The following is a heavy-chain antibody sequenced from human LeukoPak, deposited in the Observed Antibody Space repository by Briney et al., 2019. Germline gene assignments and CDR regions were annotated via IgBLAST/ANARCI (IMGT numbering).Heavy chain of an antibody. J-gene: IGHJ5*02. CDR3: ARGGYYGSGNDFRFDP. Sequence: SETLSLTCTVSGYSISSDYYWGWIRQSPGKGLECIGYIHYTGSTNYNPSLKSRVTISVETSKNQFSLKLKSVTAADTAVYYCARGGYYGSGNDFRFDPWGQGTLVTVSS. V-gene: IGHV4-61*01. D-gene: IGHD3-10*01. CDR2: IHYTGST. CDR1: GYSISSDYY.